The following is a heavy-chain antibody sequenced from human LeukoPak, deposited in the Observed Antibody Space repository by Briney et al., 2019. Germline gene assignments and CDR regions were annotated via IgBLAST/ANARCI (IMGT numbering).Heavy chain of an antibody. CDR2: IKSKTDGGTT. D-gene: IGHD6-13*01. V-gene: IGHV3-15*01. CDR1: KFTFSNAW. Sequence: GGSLRLSCAASKFTFSNAWISWVRQAPGKGLEWVGRIKSKTDGGTTHYAAPVKGRFTISRDDSKNTLYLQMNSLKTEDTAVYYCTTDPLIHSSSWYPRDYWGQGTLVTVSS. J-gene: IGHJ4*02. CDR3: TTDPLIHSSSWYPRDY.